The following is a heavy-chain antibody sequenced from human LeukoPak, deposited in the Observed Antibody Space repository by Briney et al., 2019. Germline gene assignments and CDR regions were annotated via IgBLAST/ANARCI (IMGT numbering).Heavy chain of an antibody. CDR1: GGTFSSYA. Sequence: SVKVSCKASGGTFSSYAISWVRQAPGQGLEWMGRIIPILGIANYAQKFQGRVTITADKSTSTAYMELSSLRSEDTAVYYCARSMGLLWFGEANPAGYFDYWGQGTLVTVSS. V-gene: IGHV1-69*04. CDR3: ARSMGLLWFGEANPAGYFDY. D-gene: IGHD3-10*01. CDR2: IIPILGIA. J-gene: IGHJ4*02.